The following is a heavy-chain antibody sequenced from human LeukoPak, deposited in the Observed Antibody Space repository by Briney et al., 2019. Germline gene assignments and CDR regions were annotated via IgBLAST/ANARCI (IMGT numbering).Heavy chain of an antibody. CDR3: ARDRGGSYSAIDY. CDR2: ISSSSSTI. J-gene: IGHJ4*02. Sequence: GGSLRLSCAASGFTFSSYSMNWVRQAPGKGLEWVSFISSSSSTIYYADSVKGRFTISRDNAKNSLYLQMDSLRAEDTAVYYCARDRGGSYSAIDYWSQGTLVTVSS. CDR1: GFTFSSYS. V-gene: IGHV3-48*04. D-gene: IGHD1-26*01.